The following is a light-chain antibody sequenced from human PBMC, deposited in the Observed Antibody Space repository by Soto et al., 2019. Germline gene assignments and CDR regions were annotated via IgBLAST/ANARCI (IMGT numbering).Light chain of an antibody. V-gene: IGLV2-18*02. J-gene: IGLJ3*02. CDR1: GSDFGRYNR. Sequence: QSALTQPPSVSGSPGQSVTISCTGTGSDFGRYNRVSWYQHTPGTAPKLLIYEVTNRPSGVPDRFSGSRSGNTASLTISGLQAEDDADYYCSSFKTSDTWVLGGGTKLTVL. CDR3: SSFKTSDTWV. CDR2: EVT.